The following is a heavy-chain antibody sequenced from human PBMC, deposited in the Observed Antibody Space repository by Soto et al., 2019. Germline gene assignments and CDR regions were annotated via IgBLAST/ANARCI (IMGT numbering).Heavy chain of an antibody. D-gene: IGHD2-2*02. CDR1: GFTFNSCA. V-gene: IGHV3-23*01. CDR3: VRKYPGTRPFDY. J-gene: IGHJ4*01. CDR2: IGTDGNT. Sequence: GGSLRLSCAASGFTFNSCAMNWVRQAPGKGLAWVSAIGTDGNTYYANSVKGRFTISRDNSRTTLYLQMNSLRVEDTALYYCVRKYPGTRPFDYWGQGNLVTGSS.